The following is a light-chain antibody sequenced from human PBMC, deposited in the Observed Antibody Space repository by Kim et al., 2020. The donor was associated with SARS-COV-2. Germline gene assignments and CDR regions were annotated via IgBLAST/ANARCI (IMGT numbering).Light chain of an antibody. J-gene: IGKJ1*01. V-gene: IGKV3-20*01. Sequence: LSPGERATLSCRASQSISNNYLAWYQQKPGQAPRLLIYGASSRDTGIPDRFSGSGSGTDFTLTISRLEPEDFAVYYCQQYGSSRTFGQGTKVDIK. CDR2: GAS. CDR1: QSISNNY. CDR3: QQYGSSRT.